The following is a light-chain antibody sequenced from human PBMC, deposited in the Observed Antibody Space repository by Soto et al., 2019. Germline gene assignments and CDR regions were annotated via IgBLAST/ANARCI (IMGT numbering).Light chain of an antibody. J-gene: IGKJ5*01. Sequence: DIQMTQSPSTLSASMGDRVTITCRASQSISRSLAWYQQKSGKAPKLLIYDASSLESGVPSRFSGSGFGTEFTLTISGLQPDDFATYCCQESYSTPITFGQGTRLESK. V-gene: IGKV1-5*01. CDR3: QESYSTPIT. CDR1: QSISRS. CDR2: DAS.